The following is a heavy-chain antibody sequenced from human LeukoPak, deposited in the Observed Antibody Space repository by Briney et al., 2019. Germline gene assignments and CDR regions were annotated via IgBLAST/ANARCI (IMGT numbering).Heavy chain of an antibody. D-gene: IGHD4/OR15-4a*01. J-gene: IGHJ5*02. Sequence: PSETLSLTCTVSGGSISSYYWSWIRQPAGKGLEWIGRIYTSGSTNYNPSLKSRGTISIDTSKNQFSLKLSSVTAADTAMYYCARAPDYRWFDPWGQGTLVTVSS. CDR1: GGSISSYY. CDR3: ARAPDYRWFDP. V-gene: IGHV4-4*07. CDR2: IYTSGST.